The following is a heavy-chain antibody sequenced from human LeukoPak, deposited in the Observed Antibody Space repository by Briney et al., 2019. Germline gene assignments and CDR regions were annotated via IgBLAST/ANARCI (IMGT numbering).Heavy chain of an antibody. CDR1: GGTFSSYA. CDR3: ARDPGEEGAKEGNNWFDP. V-gene: IGHV1-69*13. D-gene: IGHD1-26*01. J-gene: IGHJ5*02. CDR2: IIPIFGTA. Sequence: SVKVSCKASGGTFSSYAISWVRQAPGQGLEWMGGIIPIFGTANYAQKFQGRVTITADETTSTAYMELSSLRSDDTAVYYCARDPGEEGAKEGNNWFDPWGQGTLVTVSS.